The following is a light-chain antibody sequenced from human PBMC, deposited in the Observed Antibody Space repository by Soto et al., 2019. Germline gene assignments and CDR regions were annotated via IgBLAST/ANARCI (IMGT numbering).Light chain of an antibody. CDR3: QQYNSYPWT. J-gene: IGKJ1*01. CDR1: QSVSSW. V-gene: IGKV1-5*01. CDR2: DAS. Sequence: DPQMTQSPSTLSASVGDRVTITCRASQSVSSWLAWYQQKPGKAPKLLIYDASSLESGVPSRFSGSGSVTAFTLTISSLQPDDFATYYCQQYNSYPWTFGQGTKVEIK.